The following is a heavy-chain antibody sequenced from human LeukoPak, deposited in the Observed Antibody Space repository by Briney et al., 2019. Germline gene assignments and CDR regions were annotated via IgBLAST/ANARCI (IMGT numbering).Heavy chain of an antibody. J-gene: IGHJ4*02. CDR3: AKLSYYDILTGYPSFDY. D-gene: IGHD3-9*01. V-gene: IGHV3-7*03. Sequence: GGSLRLSCAASGFTFSTYWMNWVRQAPGKGLEWVANIKQDGSEKYYVDSVKGRFTISRDNAKNSLYLQMNSLRAEDTAVYYCAKLSYYDILTGYPSFDYWGQGTLVTVSS. CDR1: GFTFSTYW. CDR2: IKQDGSEK.